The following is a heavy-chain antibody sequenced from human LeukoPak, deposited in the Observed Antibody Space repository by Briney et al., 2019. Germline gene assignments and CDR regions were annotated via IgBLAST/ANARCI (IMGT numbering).Heavy chain of an antibody. CDR1: GHTFTGYD. Sequence: ASVKVSCKTSGHTFTGYDINWVRQAPGQGLEWMGWMKSNSGDTHFAQKFQGRLTMTRNTSISTAFMELSSLRSEDTAVYYCARGEYSSSWYPFDYWGQGSLVTVSS. J-gene: IGHJ4*02. CDR3: ARGEYSSSWYPFDY. D-gene: IGHD6-13*01. V-gene: IGHV1-8*01. CDR2: MKSNSGDT.